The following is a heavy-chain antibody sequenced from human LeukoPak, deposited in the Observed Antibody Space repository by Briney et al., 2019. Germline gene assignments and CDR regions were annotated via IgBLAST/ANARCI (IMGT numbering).Heavy chain of an antibody. D-gene: IGHD2-15*01. V-gene: IGHV4-34*01. CDR3: AKVVVAATPRKRYYYYYMDV. J-gene: IGHJ6*03. Sequence: SETLSLTCAVSGVSFSGYYWSWIRPPPGKGLEWIGEINHSGTTNYYPSLNSRVTISVDPSTNQFSLNLRSVTAADTAVYYCAKVVVAATPRKRYYYYYMDVWGKGTTVTVSS. CDR1: GVSFSGYY. CDR2: INHSGTT.